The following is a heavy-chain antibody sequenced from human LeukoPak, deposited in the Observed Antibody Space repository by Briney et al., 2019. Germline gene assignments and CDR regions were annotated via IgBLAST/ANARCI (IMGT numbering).Heavy chain of an antibody. D-gene: IGHD2-15*01. V-gene: IGHV1-2*02. CDR1: GYSFTDKY. CDR3: ARAGAVVDNWFDP. Sequence: GASVKVSCKASGYSFTDKYMHWVRQAPGQGLEWMGWINPNSGGTNYAQKFQGRVTMTTDTSMSTAYMELSRLTSDDTAVYYCARAGAVVDNWFDPWGQGTLVTVSS. J-gene: IGHJ5*02. CDR2: INPNSGGT.